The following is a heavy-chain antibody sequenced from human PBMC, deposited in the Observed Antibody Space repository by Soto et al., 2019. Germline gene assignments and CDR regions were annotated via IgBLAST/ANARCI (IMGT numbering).Heavy chain of an antibody. CDR2: ISSSGSTI. Sequence: VQLVESGGGSVQPGGSLRLSCAASGFTFSDYYMSWIRQAPGKGLEWVSYISSSGSTIYYADSVKGRFTISRDNAKNSLYLQMNSLRAEDTAVYYCAVVPQVDIAVAGPFDYWGQGTLVTVSS. CDR1: GFTFSDYY. D-gene: IGHD6-19*01. V-gene: IGHV3-11*01. J-gene: IGHJ4*02. CDR3: AVVPQVDIAVAGPFDY.